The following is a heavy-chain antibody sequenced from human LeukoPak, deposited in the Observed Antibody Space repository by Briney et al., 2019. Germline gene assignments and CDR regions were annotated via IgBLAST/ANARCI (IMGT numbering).Heavy chain of an antibody. D-gene: IGHD3-10*01. CDR2: IYASGST. V-gene: IGHV4-61*02. Sequence: PSGTLSLTCTVSGGSISSGDYYWSWIRQPAGKGLEWIGRIYASGSTNYNPSLNSRVTISIDTSKNQFSLKLTSVTAADTAVYYCARTMVRGVPLDYWGQGTLVTVSS. CDR1: GGSISSGDYY. J-gene: IGHJ4*02. CDR3: ARTMVRGVPLDY.